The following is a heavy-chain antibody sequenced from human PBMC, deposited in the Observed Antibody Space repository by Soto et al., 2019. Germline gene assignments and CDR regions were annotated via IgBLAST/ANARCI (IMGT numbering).Heavy chain of an antibody. CDR1: GYTFTSYY. V-gene: IGHV1-46*03. J-gene: IGHJ6*03. CDR2: INPSGGST. D-gene: IGHD3-9*01. CDR3: ARNALYYDILTGSHTPTHYYMDV. Sequence: ASVKVSCNASGYTFTSYYMHWVRQSPGQGLEWMGIINPSGGSTSYAQKFQGRVTMTRDTSTSTVYMELSSLRSEDTAVYYCARNALYYDILTGSHTPTHYYMDVWGKGTTVTVSS.